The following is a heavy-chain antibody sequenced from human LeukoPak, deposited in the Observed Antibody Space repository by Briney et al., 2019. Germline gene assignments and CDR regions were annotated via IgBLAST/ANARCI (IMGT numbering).Heavy chain of an antibody. CDR3: ARGSGVSSSWYPSFDYYYGMDV. CDR2: ISAYNGNT. J-gene: IGHJ6*02. D-gene: IGHD6-13*01. CDR1: GYTFTSYG. V-gene: IGHV1-18*01. Sequence: ASVKVSCKASGYTFTSYGISWVRQAPGQGLEWMGWISAYNGNTNYAQKLQGRVTMTTDTSTSTAYIELRSLRSDDTAVYYCARGSGVSSSWYPSFDYYYGMDVWGQGTTVAVSS.